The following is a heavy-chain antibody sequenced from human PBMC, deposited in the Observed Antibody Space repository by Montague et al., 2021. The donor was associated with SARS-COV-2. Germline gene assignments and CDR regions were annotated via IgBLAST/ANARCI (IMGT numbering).Heavy chain of an antibody. CDR1: GGPIISSTYY. D-gene: IGHD4-23*01. V-gene: IGHV4-39*07. Sequence: SETLSLTCTVSGGPIISSTYYWGWLRQPPGMGLEWIGNMYFRGSXYYNSSLKGRVTISVDTSKNQFSLKVTTVTAADTAVYYCARGGALATVGYDYWGPGTLLTVSS. CDR2: MYFRGSX. J-gene: IGHJ4*02. CDR3: ARGGALATVGYDY.